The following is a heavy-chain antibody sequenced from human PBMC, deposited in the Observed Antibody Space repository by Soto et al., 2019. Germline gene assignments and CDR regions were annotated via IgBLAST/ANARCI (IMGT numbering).Heavy chain of an antibody. Sequence: GGSLRLSCAASGFTFSSYAMRWVRPAPGPGLAWVSAISGSGGSTYYADSVKGRFTISRDNSKNTLYLQMNSLRAEDTAVYYCAKDRGSTEYLTTRVVDYKWFDSWGLGT. D-gene: IGHD3-22*01. J-gene: IGHJ5*01. CDR1: GFTFSSYA. CDR3: AKDRGSTEYLTTRVVDYKWFDS. V-gene: IGHV3-23*01. CDR2: ISGSGGST.